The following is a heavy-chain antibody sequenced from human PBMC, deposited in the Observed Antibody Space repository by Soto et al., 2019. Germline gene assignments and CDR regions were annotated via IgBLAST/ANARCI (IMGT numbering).Heavy chain of an antibody. D-gene: IGHD3-16*02. V-gene: IGHV1-3*01. CDR3: ARDRLRLGELSLLGYFDY. CDR2: INGGNGNT. CDR1: GYTFTSYA. Sequence: ASVKVSCKASGYTFTSYAMHWVRQAPGQRFEWMGWINGGNGNTKYSQKFQGRATITRDTSASTAYMELSSLRSEDTAVYYCARDRLRLGELSLLGYFDYWGQGTLVTVSS. J-gene: IGHJ4*02.